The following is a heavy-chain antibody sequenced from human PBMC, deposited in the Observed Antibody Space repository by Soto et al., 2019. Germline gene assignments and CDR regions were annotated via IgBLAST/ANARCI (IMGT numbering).Heavy chain of an antibody. J-gene: IGHJ4*02. V-gene: IGHV3-7*03. CDR2: IKFDGSEK. CDR1: GFIFSDYW. D-gene: IGHD2-2*01. CDR3: VKDGGYCSSSTCYSPRNHYFDS. Sequence: PVGSLRLSCAASGFIFSDYWMSWVRQAPGEGPEWVANIKFDGSEKQYVDSVRGRFTISRDNSRNSLFLQMNSLRAGDTAVYYCVKDGGYCSSSTCYSPRNHYFDSWGQGTLVTVSS.